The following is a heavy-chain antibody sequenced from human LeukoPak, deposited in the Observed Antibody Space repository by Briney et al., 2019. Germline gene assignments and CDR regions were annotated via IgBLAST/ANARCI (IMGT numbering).Heavy chain of an antibody. CDR3: ARHGRTTVVTPGY. CDR1: GGSISSSSCY. J-gene: IGHJ4*02. D-gene: IGHD4-23*01. Sequence: PSETLSLTCTVSGGSISSSSCYWGWIRQPPGKGLEWIGSIYYSGSTYYNPSLKSRVTISVDTSKNQFSLKLSSVTAADTAVYYCARHGRTTVVTPGYWGQGTLVTVSS. CDR2: IYYSGST. V-gene: IGHV4-39*01.